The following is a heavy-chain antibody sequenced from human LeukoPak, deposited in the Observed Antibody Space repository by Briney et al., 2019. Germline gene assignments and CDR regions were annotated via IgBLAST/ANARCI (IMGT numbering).Heavy chain of an antibody. J-gene: IGHJ4*02. Sequence: PSETLSLTCAVSGGSISSSNWWNWVRPPPGKGLEWIGEIYHTGSTNYNPSLKGRVTMSVDKSKNQFSLKVTSVTAADTAVYYCARLNSGLDYWGQGTLVTVSS. D-gene: IGHD2-15*01. CDR3: ARLNSGLDY. CDR2: IYHTGST. CDR1: GGSISSSNW. V-gene: IGHV4-4*02.